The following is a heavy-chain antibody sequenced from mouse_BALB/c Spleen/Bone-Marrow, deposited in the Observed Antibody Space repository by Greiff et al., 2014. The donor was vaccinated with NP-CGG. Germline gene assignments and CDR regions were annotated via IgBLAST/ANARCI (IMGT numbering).Heavy chain of an antibody. D-gene: IGHD1-2*01. CDR1: GFTFNTYA. Sequence: DVHLVESGGGLVQPKGSLKLSCAASGFTFNTYAMNWVRQAPGKGLEWVARIRSKSNNYATYYADSVKDRFTISRDDSQSMLYLQMNNLKTEDTAMYYCVRQFITTANYAMDYWGQGTSVTVSS. CDR3: VRQFITTANYAMDY. CDR2: IRSKSNNYAT. J-gene: IGHJ4*01. V-gene: IGHV10-1*02.